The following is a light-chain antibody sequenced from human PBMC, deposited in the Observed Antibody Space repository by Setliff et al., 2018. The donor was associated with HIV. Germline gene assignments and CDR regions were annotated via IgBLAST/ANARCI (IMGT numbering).Light chain of an antibody. CDR2: DVT. J-gene: IGLJ2*01. Sequence: QSVLTQPASVSGSPGQSITISCTGTSSDVGGYNYVSWYQQHPGKAPKLMIYDVTNRPSGVSNRFSGSKSGNTASLTISGLQAEDEADYYCSSYISSGVVFGGGTKVTVL. CDR3: SSYISSGVV. CDR1: SSDVGGYNY. V-gene: IGLV2-14*03.